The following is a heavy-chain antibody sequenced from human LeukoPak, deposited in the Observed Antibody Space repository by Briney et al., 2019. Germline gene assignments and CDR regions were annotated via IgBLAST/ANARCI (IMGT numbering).Heavy chain of an antibody. CDR2: IIPIFGTA. D-gene: IGHD5-18*01. CDR3: ARDRGPRYSYGSIDY. Sequence: SVKVSCKASGGTFSSYAISWVRQAPGQGLEWMGGIIPIFGTANYAQKFQGRVTITADESTSTAYMELSSLRSEDTAVYYCARDRGPRYSYGSIDYWGQGTLVTVSS. CDR1: GGTFSSYA. J-gene: IGHJ4*02. V-gene: IGHV1-69*13.